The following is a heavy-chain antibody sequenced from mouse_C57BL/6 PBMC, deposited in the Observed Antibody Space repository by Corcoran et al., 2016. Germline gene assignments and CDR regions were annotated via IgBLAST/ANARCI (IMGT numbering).Heavy chain of an antibody. V-gene: IGHV9-3*01. CDR2: INTYSGVP. D-gene: IGHD2-3*01. CDR3: AKTLDGYYNFDY. J-gene: IGHJ2*01. Sequence: QIQLVQSGPELKKPGETVKISCKASGYTFTTYGMSWVKQAPGKGLKWMGWINTYSGVPTYADDIKGRFAFSLETSASTAYLQINNLKNEDTATYFCAKTLDGYYNFDYWGQGTTLTVSS. CDR1: GYTFTTYG.